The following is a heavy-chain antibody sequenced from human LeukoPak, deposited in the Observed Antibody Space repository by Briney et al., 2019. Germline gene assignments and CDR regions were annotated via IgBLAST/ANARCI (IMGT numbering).Heavy chain of an antibody. J-gene: IGHJ4*02. V-gene: IGHV3-23*01. CDR2: ISGSGGST. CDR1: GFTFSSYA. CDR3: ARGGLQYSLGTFRDY. Sequence: GGSLRLSCAASGFTFSSYAMSWVRQAPGKGLEWVSAISGSGGSTYYADSVKGRFTISRDNSKNTLYLQMNSLRAEDTAVYYCARGGLQYSLGTFRDYWGQGTLVTVSS. D-gene: IGHD5-18*01.